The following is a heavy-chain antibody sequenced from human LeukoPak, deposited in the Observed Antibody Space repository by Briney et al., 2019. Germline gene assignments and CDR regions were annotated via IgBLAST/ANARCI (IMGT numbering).Heavy chain of an antibody. D-gene: IGHD2-15*01. CDR1: GGSISSGGYY. J-gene: IGHJ5*02. Sequence: SETLSLTCTVSGGSISSGGYYWSWIRQHPGKGLEWIGYIYYSGSTYYNPSLKSRVTISVDTSKNQFSLKLSSVTAADTAVYYCGGYCSGGSCYNWFDPWGQGTLVTVSS. V-gene: IGHV4-31*03. CDR3: GGYCSGGSCYNWFDP. CDR2: IYYSGST.